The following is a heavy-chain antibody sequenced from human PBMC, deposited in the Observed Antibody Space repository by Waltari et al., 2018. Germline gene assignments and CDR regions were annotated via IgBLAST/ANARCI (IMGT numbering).Heavy chain of an antibody. CDR2: IKPSGGRT. J-gene: IGHJ6*02. CDR1: EYTFTSPY. CDR3: ALDTGALWMDV. V-gene: IGHV1-46*01. D-gene: IGHD2-21*01. Sequence: QVQLVQSGAEVKKPGASVKISCKTSEYTFTSPYIHGVRKAPGQGIEWMGIIKPSGGRTIYAQKVQGRVTMTRDTSTSTVYMELSSLRSEETAVYYCALDTGALWMDVWGQGTTVTVSS.